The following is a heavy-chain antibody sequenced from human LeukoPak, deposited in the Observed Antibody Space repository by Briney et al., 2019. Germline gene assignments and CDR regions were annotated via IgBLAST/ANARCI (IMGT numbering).Heavy chain of an antibody. Sequence: ASVKVSCKASGYTFTSNGISWVRQAPGQGLEWMGWISAYNGNTNYAQKLQGRVTMTTDTSTSTAYMELRSLRSDDTAVYYCARVGPNYYDSSGPSYMDVWGKGTTVTVSS. V-gene: IGHV1-18*01. CDR2: ISAYNGNT. CDR1: GYTFTSNG. D-gene: IGHD3-22*01. CDR3: ARVGPNYYDSSGPSYMDV. J-gene: IGHJ6*03.